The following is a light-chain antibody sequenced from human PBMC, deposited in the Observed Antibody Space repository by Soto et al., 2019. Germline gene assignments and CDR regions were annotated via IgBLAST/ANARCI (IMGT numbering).Light chain of an antibody. J-gene: IGLJ1*01. Sequence: QAVVTQPPSASGTPGQGVTISCSGSSSNIGSNYVYWYQQLPGTAPKLLIYNNFQRPSGVPDRFSASKSGTSASLAIRGLRSDDEADYYCSSWDGSLSGYVFGAGTKLTVL. V-gene: IGLV1-47*02. CDR3: SSWDGSLSGYV. CDR1: SSNIGSNY. CDR2: NNF.